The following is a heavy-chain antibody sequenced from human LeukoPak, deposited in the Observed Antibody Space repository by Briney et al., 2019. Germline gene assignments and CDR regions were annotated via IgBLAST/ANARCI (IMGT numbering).Heavy chain of an antibody. CDR3: ARDSETIYCGGDCYPNDY. V-gene: IGHV3-21*01. Sequence: GGSLRLSCAASGFTFSSYSMNWVRQAPGKGLEWVSSISSSSSYIYYADSVRGRFTISRDNAKNSLYLQMNSLRAEDTAVYYCARDSETIYCGGDCYPNDYWGQGTLVTVSS. D-gene: IGHD2-21*02. CDR2: ISSSSSYI. J-gene: IGHJ4*02. CDR1: GFTFSSYS.